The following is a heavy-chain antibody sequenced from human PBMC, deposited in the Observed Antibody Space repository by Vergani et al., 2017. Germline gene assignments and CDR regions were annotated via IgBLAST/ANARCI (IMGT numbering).Heavy chain of an antibody. CDR2: IYYSGST. J-gene: IGHJ4*02. CDR3: ARLVTTVTTGGY. Sequence: QVQLQESGPGLVKPSQTLSLTCTVSGGPISSSSHYWGWIRQPPGKGLEWIGSIYYSGSTYYNPSLKGRVTMSVDTSKNQFSLKLGSVTAADTAVYSCARLVTTVTTGGYWGQGTLVTVSS. D-gene: IGHD4-17*01. V-gene: IGHV4-39*01. CDR1: GGPISSSSHY.